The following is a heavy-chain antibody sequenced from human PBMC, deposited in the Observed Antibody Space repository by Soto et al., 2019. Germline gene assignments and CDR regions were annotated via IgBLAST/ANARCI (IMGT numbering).Heavy chain of an antibody. J-gene: IGHJ4*02. CDR1: GGTFSSYA. V-gene: IGHV1-69*12. CDR3: ERDRHSSRWDRVFEY. D-gene: IGHD6-13*01. CDR2: IIPIFGTA. Sequence: QVQLVQSGAEVKKPGSSVKVSCKASGGTFSSYAISWVRQAPGQGLEWMGGIIPIFGTANYAQKFQGRVTITADESTSRGYRELSSLRSEDTAVYYCERDRHSSRWDRVFEYWGQGTLVTVSS.